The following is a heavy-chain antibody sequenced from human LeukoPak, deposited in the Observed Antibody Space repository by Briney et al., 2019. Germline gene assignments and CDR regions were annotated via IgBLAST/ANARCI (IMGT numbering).Heavy chain of an antibody. Sequence: SETLPLTCTVSGGSISGYYWSWIRQPPGKGLEWIGYIYYSGSTNYNPSLKSRVTISVDTSKNQFSLKLSSVTAADTAVYYCARGAKRYYGSGNFDYWGQGTLVTVSS. CDR2: IYYSGST. D-gene: IGHD3-10*01. CDR1: GGSISGYY. J-gene: IGHJ4*02. CDR3: ARGAKRYYGSGNFDY. V-gene: IGHV4-59*01.